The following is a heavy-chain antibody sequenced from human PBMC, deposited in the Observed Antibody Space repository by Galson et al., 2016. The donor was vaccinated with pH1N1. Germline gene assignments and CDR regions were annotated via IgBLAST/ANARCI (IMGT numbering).Heavy chain of an antibody. CDR3: ARGLLSGFDP. V-gene: IGHV5-51*03. CDR2: IYPDDCDT. J-gene: IGHJ5*02. D-gene: IGHD2-21*01. CDR1: GYKFTTYW. Sequence: QSGAEVKKPGESLKISCEVFGYKFTTYWIGWVRQMPGKGLEWMGIIYPDDCDTRYNPAFQGQVTISVDKSINTAYLQWNSLKASDTAIYYCARGLLSGFDPWGQGTLVIVSS.